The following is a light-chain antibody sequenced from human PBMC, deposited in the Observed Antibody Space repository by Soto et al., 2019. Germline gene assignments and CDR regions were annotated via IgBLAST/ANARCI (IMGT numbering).Light chain of an antibody. CDR2: GAS. J-gene: IGKJ5*01. CDR3: QQYHNWPPIT. V-gene: IGKV3-15*01. CDR1: RIVTTS. Sequence: DIVMTDSPSTLSLSPVERTTLSCSAIRIVTTSLAFYQQKPGQAPRLLIYGASTRATGIPARSSGWGSGTEFTLTISSLQSEDFAVYYCQQYHNWPPITFGQGTRLENK.